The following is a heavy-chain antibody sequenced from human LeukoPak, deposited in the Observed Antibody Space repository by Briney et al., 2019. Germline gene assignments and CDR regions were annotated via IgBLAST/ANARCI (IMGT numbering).Heavy chain of an antibody. D-gene: IGHD6-19*01. CDR1: GFTFSSYA. Sequence: GGSLRHSCAASGFTFSSYAVSWVRQAPGKGLEWVSAISGSGGSTYYADSVKGRFTISRDNSKNSLYLQMNSLRDEDTAVYYCTRDAQWAFDFWGQGTMVTVSS. CDR3: TRDAQWAFDF. V-gene: IGHV3-23*01. J-gene: IGHJ3*01. CDR2: ISGSGGST.